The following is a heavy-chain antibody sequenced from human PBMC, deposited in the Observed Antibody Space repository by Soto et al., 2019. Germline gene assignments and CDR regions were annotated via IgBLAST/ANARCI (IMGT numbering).Heavy chain of an antibody. CDR2: IYYSGST. D-gene: IGHD1-7*01. Sequence: SETLSLTCTVSGGSISSGGYYWSWIRQHPGKGLEWIGYIYYSGSTYYNPSLKSRVTISVDTSKNQFSLKLSSVTAADTAVYYCARGEHRLNWNYEILNWFDPWGQGTLVTVSS. V-gene: IGHV4-31*03. CDR3: ARGEHRLNWNYEILNWFDP. CDR1: GGSISSGGYY. J-gene: IGHJ5*02.